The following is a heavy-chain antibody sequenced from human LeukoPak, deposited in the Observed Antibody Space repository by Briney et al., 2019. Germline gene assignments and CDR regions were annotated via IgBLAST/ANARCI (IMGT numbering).Heavy chain of an antibody. D-gene: IGHD5/OR15-5a*01. CDR1: GFIIRSYD. V-gene: IGHV3-13*01. Sequence: GGSLRLSCAASGFIIRSYDMYWVRQVLGKGLEWVSALGTGGDTHYPGSVKGRFTISRENAKNSLYLQMSSLRAEDTAVYYCVRGGIRVSGLDAFDIWGQGTTVTVSS. J-gene: IGHJ3*02. CDR3: VRGGIRVSGLDAFDI. CDR2: LGTGGDT.